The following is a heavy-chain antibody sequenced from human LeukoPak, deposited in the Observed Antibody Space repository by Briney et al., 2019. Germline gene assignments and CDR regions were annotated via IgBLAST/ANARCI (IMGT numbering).Heavy chain of an antibody. Sequence: SETLSLTCTVSGGSISSGGYYWSWIRQHPGKGLEWIGYIYYSGSTYYNPSLKSRVTISVDTSKNQFSLKLSSVTAADTAVYYCARRPGDFWSGNWFDPWGQGTLVTVSS. J-gene: IGHJ5*02. V-gene: IGHV4-31*03. D-gene: IGHD3-3*01. CDR2: IYYSGST. CDR3: ARRPGDFWSGNWFDP. CDR1: GGSISSGGYY.